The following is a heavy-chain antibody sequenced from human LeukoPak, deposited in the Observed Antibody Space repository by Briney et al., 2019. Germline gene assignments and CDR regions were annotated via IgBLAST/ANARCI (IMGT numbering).Heavy chain of an antibody. CDR2: IFPIFGTP. V-gene: IGHV1-69*05. CDR1: VGTLSRYA. D-gene: IGHD3-22*01. CDR3: ASSWLIDYDDSSADTPGLDAFDI. J-gene: IGHJ3*02. Sequence: SVKVSCKPSVGTLSRYAISWVRPAPGQGREWMGGIFPIFGTPNYAQILQGRVTHTTDESTRTAYMEASICGPEDTAVYYCASSWLIDYDDSSADTPGLDAFDIWGQGTMVTVSS.